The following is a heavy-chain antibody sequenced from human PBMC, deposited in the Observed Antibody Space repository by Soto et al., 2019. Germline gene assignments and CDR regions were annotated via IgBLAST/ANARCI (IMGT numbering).Heavy chain of an antibody. CDR2: IIPILGIA. D-gene: IGHD2-21*02. CDR3: ASGDDIYYFDY. CDR1: GGTFSSYT. V-gene: IGHV1-69*02. Sequence: QVQLVQSGAEVKKPGSSVKVSCKASGGTFSSYTISWVRQAPGQGLEWMGRIIPILGIANYAQKFQGRVTITADKSTSTAYMELSSLRSEDTAVYYCASGDDIYYFDYWGQGTLVTVSS. J-gene: IGHJ4*02.